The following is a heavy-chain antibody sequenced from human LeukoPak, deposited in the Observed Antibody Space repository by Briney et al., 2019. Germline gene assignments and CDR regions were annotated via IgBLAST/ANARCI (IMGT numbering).Heavy chain of an antibody. CDR1: GGSFSGYY. CDR2: INRGGST. CDR3: ARVRDYYGSGSGWFDP. J-gene: IGHJ5*02. Sequence: PSETLSLTCAVYGGSFSGYYRTWIRQPPGKGLEWIGEINRGGSTYYNPSLKSRVTISVDTSKNQFSLKLSSVTAADTAVYYCARVRDYYGSGSGWFDPWGQGTLVTVSS. V-gene: IGHV4-34*01. D-gene: IGHD3-10*01.